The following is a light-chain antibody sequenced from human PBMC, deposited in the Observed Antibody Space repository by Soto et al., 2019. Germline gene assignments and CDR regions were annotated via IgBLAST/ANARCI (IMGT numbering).Light chain of an antibody. V-gene: IGKV1-27*01. CDR3: QYLNSFPLT. CDR2: AAS. CDR1: QGISNY. Sequence: DIQMTQSPSPLSASVGDRVTITCRASQGISNYLAWYQQKPGKVPKLLIYAASTLHSGVPSRFSGSGSGTDFTLTISSLQPEDVATYYCQYLNSFPLTFGGGTKVDIK. J-gene: IGKJ4*01.